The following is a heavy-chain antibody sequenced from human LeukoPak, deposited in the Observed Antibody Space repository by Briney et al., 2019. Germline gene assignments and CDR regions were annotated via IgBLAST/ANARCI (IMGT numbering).Heavy chain of an antibody. Sequence: SETLSLTCTVSGGSISSYYWSWIRQPPGKGLEWIGYIYYSGSTNYNPSLKSRVTILVDTSKNQFSLKLSSVTAADTAVYYCARSGSYVYYFDYWGQGTLVTVSS. J-gene: IGHJ4*02. D-gene: IGHD1-26*01. CDR2: IYYSGST. CDR3: ARSGSYVYYFDY. V-gene: IGHV4-59*01. CDR1: GGSISSYY.